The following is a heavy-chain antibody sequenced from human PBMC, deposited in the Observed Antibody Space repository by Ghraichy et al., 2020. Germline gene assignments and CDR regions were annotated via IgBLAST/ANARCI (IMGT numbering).Heavy chain of an antibody. Sequence: GGSLRLSCAASGFTFSSYAMSWVRQAPGKGLEWVSAISGSGGSTYYADSVKGRFTISRDNSKNTLYLQMNSLRAEDTAVYYCAKHGVMVRGVIINGYFDYWGQGTLVTVSS. CDR2: ISGSGGST. D-gene: IGHD3-10*01. CDR1: GFTFSSYA. J-gene: IGHJ4*02. V-gene: IGHV3-23*01. CDR3: AKHGVMVRGVIINGYFDY.